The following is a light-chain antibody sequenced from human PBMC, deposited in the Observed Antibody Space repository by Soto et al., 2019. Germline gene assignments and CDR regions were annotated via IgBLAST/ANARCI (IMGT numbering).Light chain of an antibody. CDR2: AAS. Sequence: EVVTTQSPATLSMSPGERATLSCRASQGLGTNLAWYQQKPGQAPRLLIYAASTRATGVLGRFSGSGSGTEFTLTISSLQSEDFAVYYCQQYNHWPLTFGGGTKVEIK. CDR1: QGLGTN. V-gene: IGKV3-15*01. CDR3: QQYNHWPLT. J-gene: IGKJ4*01.